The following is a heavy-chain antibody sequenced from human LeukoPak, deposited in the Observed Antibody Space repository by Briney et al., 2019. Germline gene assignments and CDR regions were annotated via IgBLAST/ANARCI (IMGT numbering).Heavy chain of an antibody. CDR3: ARDFGRAYVDKFDY. CDR2: INPNSGVT. CDR1: GYTFTGYY. Sequence: ASVKVSCKASGYTFTGYYMHWVRQAPGQGLEWMGWINPNSGVTDYAQKFQGRVTMTRDTSISTAYMEVSSLRSDDTAVYYCARDFGRAYVDKFDYWGQGTLVTVSS. D-gene: IGHD4-17*01. V-gene: IGHV1-2*02. J-gene: IGHJ4*02.